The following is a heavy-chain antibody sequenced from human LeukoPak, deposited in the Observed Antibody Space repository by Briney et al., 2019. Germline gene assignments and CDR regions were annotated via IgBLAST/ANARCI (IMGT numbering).Heavy chain of an antibody. CDR1: GFTFSSYA. J-gene: IGHJ6*02. V-gene: IGHV3-30-3*01. D-gene: IGHD6-19*01. CDR3: ARGASSGWYIPPYYYYGMDV. Sequence: GGSLRLSCAASGFTFSSYAMSWVRQAPGKGLEWVAVISYDGSNKYYADSVKGRFTISRDNSKNTLYLQMNSLRAEDTAVYYCARGASSGWYIPPYYYYGMDVWGQGTTVTVSS. CDR2: ISYDGSNK.